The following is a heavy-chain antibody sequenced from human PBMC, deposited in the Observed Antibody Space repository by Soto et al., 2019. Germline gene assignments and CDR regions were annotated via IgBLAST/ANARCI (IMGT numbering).Heavy chain of an antibody. D-gene: IGHD3-9*01. J-gene: IGHJ6*03. CDR1: GFTFSSYA. CDR2: ISGSGGST. Sequence: PGGSLTLSCAASGFTFSSYAMSWVRQAPGKGLEWVSAISGSGGSTYYADSVKGRFTISRDNSKNTLYLQMNSLRAEDTAVYYCVKDFDYDPLYYIDARGKRTTVTVSS. V-gene: IGHV3-23*01. CDR3: VKDFDYDPLYYIDA.